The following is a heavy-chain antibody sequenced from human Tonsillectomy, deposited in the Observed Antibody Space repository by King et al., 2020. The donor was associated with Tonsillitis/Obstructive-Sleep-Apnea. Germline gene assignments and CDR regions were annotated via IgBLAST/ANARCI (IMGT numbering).Heavy chain of an antibody. CDR2: INPSEGGT. J-gene: IGHJ3*02. CDR3: VREITGFYAFDI. CDR1: GYTFTNYY. D-gene: IGHD3-16*01. V-gene: IGHV1-46*04. Sequence: QLVQSGSEVRRPGASVNISCKASGYTFTNYYVHWVRQAPGQGLEWVAIINPSEGGTSYTQGLRGRITVTRDTSTSTIYMEMSSLKSEDTAVYYCVREITGFYAFDIWGQGTMVTVSS.